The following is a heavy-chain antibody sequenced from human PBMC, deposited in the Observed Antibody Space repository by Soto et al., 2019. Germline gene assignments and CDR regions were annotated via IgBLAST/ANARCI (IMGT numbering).Heavy chain of an antibody. V-gene: IGHV3-30*18. D-gene: IGHD3-22*01. CDR2: ISYDGSNK. J-gene: IGHJ4*02. CDR3: AKGEDYYDSSGYYSY. CDR1: GFTFSSYG. Sequence: QVQLVESGGGVVQPGRSLRLSCAASGFTFSSYGMHWVRQAPGKGLEWVAVISYDGSNKYYADSVKGRFTISRDNSKNTLYLQMNSLRAEDTAVYYCAKGEDYYDSSGYYSYWGQGTLFTVSS.